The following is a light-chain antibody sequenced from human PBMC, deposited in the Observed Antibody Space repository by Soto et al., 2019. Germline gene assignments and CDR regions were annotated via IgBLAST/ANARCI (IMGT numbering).Light chain of an antibody. CDR3: AAWDDSLNGPV. J-gene: IGLJ7*01. V-gene: IGLV1-44*01. CDR1: SSNIGSNT. Sequence: QSVLTQPPSASGTPGQRVTLSCSGSSSNIGSNTVNWYQQLPGTAPKLLIYSNNQRPSGVPDRCSGSKSGTSASLAISGLQYEDEADYYCAAWDDSLNGPVFGGGTQLTVL. CDR2: SNN.